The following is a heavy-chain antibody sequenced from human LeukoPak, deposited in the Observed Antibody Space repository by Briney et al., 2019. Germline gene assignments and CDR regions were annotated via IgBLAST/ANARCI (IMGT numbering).Heavy chain of an antibody. D-gene: IGHD6-19*01. CDR3: ACIAVAGTGSDY. CDR2: IGASGGGI. Sequence: GGSLRLSCAASGFTFNSFAMNWVRQAPGKGLEWVSVIGASGGGIYYADSVKGRFTISRDNSKNTLYLQMNSLRAEDTAVYYCACIAVAGTGSDYWGQGTPVTVSS. V-gene: IGHV3-23*01. CDR1: GFTFNSFA. J-gene: IGHJ4*02.